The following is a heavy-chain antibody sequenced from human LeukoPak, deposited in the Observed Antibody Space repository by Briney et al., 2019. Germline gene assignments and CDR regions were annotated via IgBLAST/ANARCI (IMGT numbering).Heavy chain of an antibody. CDR3: ARDGGSLDYYSYGMDV. CDR1: GYTFTSYA. V-gene: IGHV7-4-1*02. CDR2: INTNTGNP. J-gene: IGHJ6*02. D-gene: IGHD3-16*01. Sequence: GASVKVSCKASGYTFTSYAMNWVRQAPGQGPEWMGWINTNTGNPTYSQGFTGRFVFSLDTSVSTAYLQISSLKAEDTALYSCARDGGSLDYYSYGMDVWGQGTTVTVSS.